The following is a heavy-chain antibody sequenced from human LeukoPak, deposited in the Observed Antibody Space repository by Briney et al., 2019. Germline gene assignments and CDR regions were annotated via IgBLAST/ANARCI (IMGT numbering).Heavy chain of an antibody. CDR1: GFVFSTHS. V-gene: IGHV3-21*01. J-gene: IGHJ5*01. D-gene: IGHD4-23*01. CDR3: VRAADGGNSWFDS. CDR2: ISSYNGDI. Sequence: GGSLTLSCAASGFVFSTHSMNWLPQAPGKGLEWFSWISSYNGDIYYADSVRGRFTIYKDNAKNYLELQMNSLGAEDTAVCYCVRAADGGNSWFDSWGQGTLVTV.